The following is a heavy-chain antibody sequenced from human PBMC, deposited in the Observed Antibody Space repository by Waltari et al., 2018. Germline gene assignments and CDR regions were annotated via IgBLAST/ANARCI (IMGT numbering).Heavy chain of an antibody. CDR2: IYHSGST. D-gene: IGHD3-10*01. CDR3: ARHGKPDYYGSGSYYLYNWFDP. CDR1: GYSISSGYY. J-gene: IGHJ5*02. Sequence: QVQLQESGPGLVKPSETLSLTCAVSGYSISSGYYWGWIRQPPGKGLEWIGSIYHSGSTYYNPSLKSRVTISVDTSKNQFSRKLSSVTAADTAVYYCARHGKPDYYGSGSYYLYNWFDPWGQGTLVTVSS. V-gene: IGHV4-38-2*01.